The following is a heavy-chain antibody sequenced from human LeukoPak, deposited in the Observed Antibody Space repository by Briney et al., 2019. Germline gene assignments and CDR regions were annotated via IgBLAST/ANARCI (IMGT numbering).Heavy chain of an antibody. CDR2: TSGYNGNT. CDR1: GYTFTSYG. V-gene: IGHV1-18*01. CDR3: ARDFGGSGRAGY. D-gene: IGHD3-10*01. Sequence: ASVKVSCKASGYTFTSYGISWVRQAPGQGLEWMGWTSGYNGNTNYAPKLQGRVIMTTDTSTSTVYMELRSLRSDDTAVYYCARDFGGSGRAGYWGQGTLVTVSS. J-gene: IGHJ4*02.